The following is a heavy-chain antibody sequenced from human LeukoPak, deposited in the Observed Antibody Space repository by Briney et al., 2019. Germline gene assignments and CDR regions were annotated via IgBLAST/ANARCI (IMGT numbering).Heavy chain of an antibody. Sequence: SETLSLTCTVSGGSISSYYWSWIRQPPGKGLEWIGYIYYSGSTNYNPSLKSRVTISVDTSKNQFSLKLSSVTAADTAVYYCAILAVATGFDYWGQGTLVTVSS. CDR2: IYYSGST. D-gene: IGHD6-19*01. CDR1: GGSISSYY. V-gene: IGHV4-59*08. CDR3: AILAVATGFDY. J-gene: IGHJ4*02.